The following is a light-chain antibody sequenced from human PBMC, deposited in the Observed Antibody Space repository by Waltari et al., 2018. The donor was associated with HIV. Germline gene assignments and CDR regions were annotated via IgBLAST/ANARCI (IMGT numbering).Light chain of an antibody. CDR3: HQYYTTPQT. J-gene: IGKJ1*01. V-gene: IGKV4-1*01. CDR2: WAS. CDR1: QSVLYSSNNKNY. Sequence: DIVVTQSPDSLALSLGERATINCKSSQSVLYSSNNKNYLAWYQQKPGQPPKLLIYWASARESGVPDRFIGSGSGTDFTLTINSLRAEDAAVYFCHQYYTTPQTFGQGTKVEIK.